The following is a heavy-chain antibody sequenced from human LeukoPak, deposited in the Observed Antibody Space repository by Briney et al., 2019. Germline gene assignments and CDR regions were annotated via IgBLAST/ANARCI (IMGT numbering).Heavy chain of an antibody. J-gene: IGHJ5*02. D-gene: IGHD3-10*01. CDR1: GDSVSSNSAA. CDR3: AREDRLLWFGELLLNWFDP. CDR2: TYYRSKRYN. Sequence: SQTLSLTCAISGDSVSSNSAAWNWIRQSPSRGLEWLGRTYYRSKRYNDYAVSVKSRITINPDTSKNQFSLQLNSVTPEDTAVYYCAREDRLLWFGELLLNWFDPWGQGTLVTVSS. V-gene: IGHV6-1*01.